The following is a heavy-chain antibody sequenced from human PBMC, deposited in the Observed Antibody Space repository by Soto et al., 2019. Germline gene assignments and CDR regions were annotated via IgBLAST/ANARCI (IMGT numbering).Heavy chain of an antibody. D-gene: IGHD1-26*01. V-gene: IGHV3-23*01. J-gene: IGHJ4*02. CDR2: ISGSGGST. CDR3: ARRGSGSYYDY. CDR1: GFTFSSYA. Sequence: EVQLLECGGGLVQPGGSLRLSCAASGFTFSSYAMRWVRQAPGKGLEWVSAISGSGGSTYYADSVKGRFTISRDNSKNTLYLQMNSLRAEDTAVYYCARRGSGSYYDYWGQGTLVTVSS.